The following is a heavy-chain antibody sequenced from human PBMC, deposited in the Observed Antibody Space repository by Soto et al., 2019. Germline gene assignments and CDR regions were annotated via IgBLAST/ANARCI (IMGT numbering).Heavy chain of an antibody. CDR3: SIVSSPYYDFWSGYYSTDDY. CDR1: GFTFSSYW. CDR2: INSDGSST. Sequence: GGSLRLSCAASGFTFSSYWMHWVRQAPGKGLVWVSRINSDGSSTSYADSVKGRFTISRDNAKNTLYLQMNSLRAEDTAVYYCSIVSSPYYDFWSGYYSTDDYWGQGTLVTVSS. D-gene: IGHD3-3*01. J-gene: IGHJ4*02. V-gene: IGHV3-74*01.